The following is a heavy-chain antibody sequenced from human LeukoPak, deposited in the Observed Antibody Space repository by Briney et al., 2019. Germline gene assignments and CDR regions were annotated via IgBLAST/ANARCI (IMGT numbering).Heavy chain of an antibody. D-gene: IGHD6-19*01. Sequence: SETLSLTCTVSGGSISSYYWSWIRQPPGKGLEWIGYIYYSGSTNYNPSLKSRVTISVDTSKNQFSLKLSSATAADTAVYYCARDRRASSSGWFHDAFDIWGQGTMVTVSS. CDR3: ARDRRASSSGWFHDAFDI. CDR1: GGSISSYY. J-gene: IGHJ3*02. CDR2: IYYSGST. V-gene: IGHV4-59*01.